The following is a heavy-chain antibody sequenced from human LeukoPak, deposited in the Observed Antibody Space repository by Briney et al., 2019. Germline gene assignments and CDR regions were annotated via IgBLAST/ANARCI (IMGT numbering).Heavy chain of an antibody. CDR3: ASSSGSYRVPGKFDY. D-gene: IGHD1-26*01. CDR1: GGTFSSYA. V-gene: IGHV1-69*13. J-gene: IGHJ4*02. CDR2: IIPIFGTA. Sequence: GAPVKVSCKASGGTFSSYAISWVRQAPGQGLEWMGGIIPIFGTANYAQKFQGRVTITADESTSTAYMELNSLRSEDTAVYYCASSSGSYRVPGKFDYWGQGTLVTVSS.